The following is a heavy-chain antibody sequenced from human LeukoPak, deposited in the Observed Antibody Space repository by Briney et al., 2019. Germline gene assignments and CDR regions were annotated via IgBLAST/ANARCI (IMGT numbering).Heavy chain of an antibody. J-gene: IGHJ5*02. CDR3: ARRPRYVASNWFDP. D-gene: IGHD2-15*01. V-gene: IGHV3-23*01. Sequence: GGSLRLSCAASGITFGSYAMSWVRQAPGKGLEWVSGLSGSTTVTYYADSVKGRFTIARDNSKNTLYLQMNSLRAEDTAVYYCARRPRYVASNWFDPWGQGTLVTVSS. CDR1: GITFGSYA. CDR2: LSGSTTVT.